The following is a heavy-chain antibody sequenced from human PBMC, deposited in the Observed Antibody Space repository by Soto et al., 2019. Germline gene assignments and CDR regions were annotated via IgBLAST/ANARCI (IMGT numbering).Heavy chain of an antibody. CDR2: IYPGDSDT. Sequence: GESLKISCKGSGYSFTRYWIAWVRQMPGKNLEWMGIIYPGDSDTRYSPSFQGQVTISADKSISTAYLQWSSLKASDTAMYYCARRAVSTPSYYYAMDVWGQGTTVTVSS. J-gene: IGHJ6*02. V-gene: IGHV5-51*01. CDR1: GYSFTRYW. CDR3: ARRAVSTPSYYYAMDV. D-gene: IGHD4-17*01.